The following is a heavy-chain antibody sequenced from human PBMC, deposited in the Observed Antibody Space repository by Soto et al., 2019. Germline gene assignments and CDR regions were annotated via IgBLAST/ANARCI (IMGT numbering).Heavy chain of an antibody. D-gene: IGHD6-13*01. CDR2: ISAYNGNT. J-gene: IGHJ6*02. CDR1: GYTFTSYG. CDR3: ARRGYSSSWYYYYYYGMDV. V-gene: IGHV1-18*01. Sequence: GASVKVSCKASGYTFTSYGISWVRQAPGQGLEWMGWISAYNGNTNYAQKLQGRVTMTTDTSISTAYMELSSLRSEDTAVYYCARRGYSSSWYYYYYYGMDVWGQGTTVTVSS.